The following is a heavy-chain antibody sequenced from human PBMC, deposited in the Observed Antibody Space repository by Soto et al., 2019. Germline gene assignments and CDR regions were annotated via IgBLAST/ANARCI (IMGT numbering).Heavy chain of an antibody. CDR3: ARESEDLTSNFDY. J-gene: IGHJ4*02. V-gene: IGHV3-21*06. Sequence: LRLSCSASGFTFSDENMSWVRQVPGKGLEWVSGISGGGSYIFYADSVQGRFSISRDNPKNSLFLEMNSLGAEDTAVYYCARESEDLTSNFDYWGQGTLVTVSS. CDR2: ISGGGSYI. CDR1: GFTFSDEN.